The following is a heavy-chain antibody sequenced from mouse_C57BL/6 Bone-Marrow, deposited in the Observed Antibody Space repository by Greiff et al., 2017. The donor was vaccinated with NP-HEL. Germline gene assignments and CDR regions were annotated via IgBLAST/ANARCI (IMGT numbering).Heavy chain of an antibody. Sequence: EVMLVESGGGLVKPGGSLKLSCAASESTFSDYGMHWVRQAPEKGLEGVAYISSGRSTIYYADTVKGRFTISRDNAKNTLFLQMTSLRSEDTAMYYCARSAGDYWGQGTTLTVSS. CDR1: ESTFSDYG. V-gene: IGHV5-17*01. CDR3: ARSAGDY. J-gene: IGHJ2*01. CDR2: ISSGRSTI.